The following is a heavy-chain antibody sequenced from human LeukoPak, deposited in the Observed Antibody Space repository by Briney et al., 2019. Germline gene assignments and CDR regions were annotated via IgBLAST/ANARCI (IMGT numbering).Heavy chain of an antibody. J-gene: IGHJ4*02. CDR1: GFTFSSYA. V-gene: IGHV3-23*01. D-gene: IGHD2-2*01. Sequence: GGSLRLSCAASGFTFSSYAMNWVRQAPGKGLEWVSAISGSGGSTYYGDSVKGRFTISRDNSENTLYLQVNSLRAEDTAIYYCANSLVPVDPFEYWGQGTLVTVSS. CDR2: ISGSGGST. CDR3: ANSLVPVDPFEY.